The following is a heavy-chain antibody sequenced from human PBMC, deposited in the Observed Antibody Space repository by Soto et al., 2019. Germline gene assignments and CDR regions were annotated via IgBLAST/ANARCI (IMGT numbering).Heavy chain of an antibody. J-gene: IGHJ4*02. D-gene: IGHD2-8*02. CDR2: INHSGSS. CDR1: GGSFSGYD. Sequence: QVQLQQWGAGLLKPSETLSLTCAVYGGSFSGYDWTWIRQPPGTGLEWIGEINHSGSSNYNPSLKSRVTISVDTSKHQFSLQLTSVPAADTAVYYCARDKITGLFDYWGQGTLVTVSS. V-gene: IGHV4-34*01. CDR3: ARDKITGLFDY.